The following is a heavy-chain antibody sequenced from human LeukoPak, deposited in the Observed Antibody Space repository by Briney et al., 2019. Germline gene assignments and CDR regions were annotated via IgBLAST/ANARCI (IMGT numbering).Heavy chain of an antibody. D-gene: IGHD4-17*01. CDR2: IYHSGSS. CDR1: GYSISSGYY. J-gene: IGHJ6*02. CDR3: ARDQAVTTHYYGMDV. V-gene: IGHV4-38-2*02. Sequence: SETLSLTCTVSGYSISSGYYWGWIRQPPGKGLEWIGSIYHSGSSYYNPSLKSRVTISVDTSKNQFSLKLSSVTAADTAVYYCARDQAVTTHYYGMDVWGQGTTVTVSS.